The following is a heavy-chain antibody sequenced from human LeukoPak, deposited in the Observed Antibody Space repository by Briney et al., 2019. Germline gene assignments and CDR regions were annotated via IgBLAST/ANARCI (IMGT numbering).Heavy chain of an antibody. V-gene: IGHV4-59*01. CDR2: IYYSGST. CDR3: ASHSSTSSWFDP. Sequence: PSETLSLTCTVSGGSISSYYWSWIRQPPGKGLEWIGYIYYSGSTNYNPSLKSRVTISVDTSKNQFSLKLSSATAADTAVYYCASHSSTSSWFDPWGQGTLVTVSS. J-gene: IGHJ5*02. CDR1: GGSISSYY. D-gene: IGHD2-2*01.